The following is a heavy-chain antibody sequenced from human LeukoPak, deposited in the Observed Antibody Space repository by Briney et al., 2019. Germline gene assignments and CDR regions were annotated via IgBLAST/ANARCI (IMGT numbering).Heavy chain of an antibody. Sequence: ASVKVSCKASGGTFSSYAISWVRQAPGQGLEWLGWMNPNSGNTGYAQKFQGRVTITRNTSISTAYMELRSLTSEDTAVYYCARGREWLRWFDPWGQGTLVTVSS. CDR2: MNPNSGNT. CDR1: GGTFSSYA. CDR3: ARGREWLRWFDP. V-gene: IGHV1-8*03. D-gene: IGHD6-19*01. J-gene: IGHJ5*02.